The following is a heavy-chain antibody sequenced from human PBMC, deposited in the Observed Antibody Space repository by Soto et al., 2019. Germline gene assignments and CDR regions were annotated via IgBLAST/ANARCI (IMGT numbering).Heavy chain of an antibody. CDR3: ARAPGFYGDFFDY. Sequence: PSETLSLTCAVYGGAFSGYCWTWIRQPPGTGLEWIGEINHSGSTNYNPSLKSRVTISVDTSKNSLYLQMNSLRVEDTALYYCARAPGFYGDFFDYSGQRTLVTVSS. J-gene: IGHJ4*02. V-gene: IGHV4-34*01. CDR2: INHSGST. CDR1: GGAFSGYC. D-gene: IGHD4-17*01.